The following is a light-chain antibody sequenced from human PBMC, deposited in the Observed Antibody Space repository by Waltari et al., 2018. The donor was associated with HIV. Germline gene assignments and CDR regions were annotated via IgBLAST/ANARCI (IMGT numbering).Light chain of an antibody. CDR3: QQYDTSLGS. V-gene: IGKV3-20*01. J-gene: IGKJ2*03. CDR1: QSVSSSF. Sequence: EVVLTQSPGTLSLSPGERATLSCRASQSVSSSFLAWYQQKPGQAPRLLISGASTRATGIPDRFSGSASGTDFTLTINRLEPEDFAVYYCQQYDTSLGSFGQGTKLELK. CDR2: GAS.